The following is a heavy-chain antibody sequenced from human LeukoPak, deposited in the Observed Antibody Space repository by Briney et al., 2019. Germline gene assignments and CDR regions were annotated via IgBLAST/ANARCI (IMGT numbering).Heavy chain of an antibody. J-gene: IGHJ4*02. CDR3: AKVPDGDYGVDY. D-gene: IGHD4-17*01. CDR2: ISYDGSNK. Sequence: GGSLRLSCAASGFTFSSYGMHWVRQAPGKGLEWVAVISYDGSNKYYADSVKGRFTISRDNSKNTLYLQMNSLRAEDTAVYYCAKVPDGDYGVDYWGRGTLVTVSS. V-gene: IGHV3-30*18. CDR1: GFTFSSYG.